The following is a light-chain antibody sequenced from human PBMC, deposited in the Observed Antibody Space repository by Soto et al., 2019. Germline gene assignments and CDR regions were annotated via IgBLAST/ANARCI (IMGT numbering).Light chain of an antibody. Sequence: QSVLTQPPSVSGAPGQRVTISCTGSSSNIGAGYDVHWYQQLPGTAPKLLIYGNSNRPSGVPDRFSGSKSGTSASLAITGLQAEYEADYYCQSYDSSLSGYGFGGGTKLTVL. CDR3: QSYDSSLSGYG. J-gene: IGLJ3*02. CDR2: GNS. V-gene: IGLV1-40*01. CDR1: SSNIGAGYD.